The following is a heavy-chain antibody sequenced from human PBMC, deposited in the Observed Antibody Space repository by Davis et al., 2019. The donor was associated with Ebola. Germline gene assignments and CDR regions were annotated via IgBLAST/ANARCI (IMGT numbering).Heavy chain of an antibody. V-gene: IGHV3-74*01. D-gene: IGHD3-22*01. Sequence: GESLKISCVPSGFTFSSYWMHWVRQAPGKGLVWVSRISPDGGRTGYADSVKGRFTISRDNAKNTVYLQMNSLKAEDMAVYYCTRDFDRVREWGQGTLVTVSS. CDR2: ISPDGGRT. CDR3: TRDFDRVRE. CDR1: GFTFSSYW. J-gene: IGHJ4*02.